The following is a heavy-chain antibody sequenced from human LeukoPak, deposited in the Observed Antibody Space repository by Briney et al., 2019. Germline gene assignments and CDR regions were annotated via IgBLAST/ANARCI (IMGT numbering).Heavy chain of an antibody. CDR2: VSGGGGTT. J-gene: IGHJ4*02. D-gene: IGHD2-2*01. CDR1: GFSFSTYW. CDR3: AKDIAYCSSTSCHQPLDY. Sequence: GGSLRLSCAASGFSFSTYWMHWVRQAPGKGLEWVSRVSGGGGTTYYADSVKGRFTISRDNSRNTVYLQMNSLRAEDTAIYYCAKDIAYCSSTSCHQPLDYWGQGTLVTVSS. V-gene: IGHV3-23*01.